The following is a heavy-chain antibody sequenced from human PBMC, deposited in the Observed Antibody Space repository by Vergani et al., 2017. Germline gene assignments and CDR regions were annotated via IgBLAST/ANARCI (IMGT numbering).Heavy chain of an antibody. D-gene: IGHD1-26*01. CDR2: IIPIFGTA. Sequence: QVQLVQSGAEVKKPGSSVKVSCKASGGTFSSYVISWVRQAPGQGLEWMGRIIPIFGTANYAQKFQGRVTITADESTSTAYMELSSLRSEDTAVYYCAMGKGGKLNYYSYYGMDFWGQGTTVTVSS. CDR1: GGTFSSYV. J-gene: IGHJ6*02. V-gene: IGHV1-69*13. CDR3: AMGKGGKLNYYSYYGMDF.